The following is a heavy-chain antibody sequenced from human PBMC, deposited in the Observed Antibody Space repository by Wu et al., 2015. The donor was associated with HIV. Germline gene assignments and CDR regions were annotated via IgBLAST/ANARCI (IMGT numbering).Heavy chain of an antibody. J-gene: IGHJ6*03. CDR3: ARGPPVYVFLVXVTDYYYYMDV. V-gene: IGHV1-2*02. CDR1: GYTFTGYY. Sequence: QVQLVQSGAEVKKPGASVKVSCKASGYTFTGYYMHWVRQAPGQGLEWMGWINPNSGGTNYAQKFQGRVTMTRDTSISTAYMELSRLRSDDTAVYYCARGPPVYVFLVXVTDYYYYMDVWGERTTVTV. D-gene: IGHD3-22*01. CDR2: INPNSGGT.